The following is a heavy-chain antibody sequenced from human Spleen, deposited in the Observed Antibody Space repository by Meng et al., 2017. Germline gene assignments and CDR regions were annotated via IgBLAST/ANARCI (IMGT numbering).Heavy chain of an antibody. CDR1: DDSISSYY. D-gene: IGHD2-8*02. V-gene: IGHV4-59*04. J-gene: IGHJ6*02. CDR2: IYHSG. Sequence: SETLSLTCTVSDDSISSYYWNWIRQPPGKGLEWVGTIYHSGNTYYNTYYNPSLKSRITISVDTSRNQFSLKVSSVTATDTAIYYCAKITGGYYYNMDVWGQGTTVTVSS. CDR3: AKITGGYYYNMDV.